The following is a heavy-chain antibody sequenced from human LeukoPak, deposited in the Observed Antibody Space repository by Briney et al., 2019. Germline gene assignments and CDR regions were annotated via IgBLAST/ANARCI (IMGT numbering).Heavy chain of an antibody. Sequence: SETLSLTCAVYGGSFSGYYWSWIRQPPGKGLEWIGEINHSGSTNYNPSLKSRVTISVDTSKNQFSLKLSSVTAADTAVYYCVRRPARHSFRYYYMDVWGKGTTVTVSS. D-gene: IGHD6-6*01. V-gene: IGHV4-34*01. CDR2: INHSGST. CDR3: VRRPARHSFRYYYMDV. CDR1: GGSFSGYY. J-gene: IGHJ6*03.